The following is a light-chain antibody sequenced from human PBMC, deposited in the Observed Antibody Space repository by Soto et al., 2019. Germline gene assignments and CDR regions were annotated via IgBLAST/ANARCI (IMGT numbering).Light chain of an antibody. CDR3: QQYSSSRT. CDR1: QSVSSNH. J-gene: IGKJ1*01. V-gene: IGKV3-20*01. CDR2: GGS. Sequence: DIVLTQSPGTLSLSPGERATLSCRASQSVSSNHLAWYQQKPGHAPRLLIYGGSSRATGIPVRLSGSGSETDFTLTITRMEPEDFAVYYCQQYSSSRTFGHGTKVDI.